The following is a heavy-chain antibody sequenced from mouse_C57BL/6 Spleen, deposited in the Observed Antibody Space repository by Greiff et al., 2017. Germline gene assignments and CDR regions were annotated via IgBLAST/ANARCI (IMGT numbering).Heavy chain of an antibody. Sequence: EVMLVESEGGLVQPGSSMKFSCTASGFTFSDYSMACVRQVPEKGLEWVANITYDGSSTYYLASLKSRFVISRDNAKNILYLQMSSLKSEDTATYYCARYDYDYFDYGGQGTTLTGAS. CDR1: GFTFSDYS. V-gene: IGHV5-16*01. D-gene: IGHD2-4*01. CDR3: ARYDYDYFDY. J-gene: IGHJ2*01. CDR2: ITYDGSST.